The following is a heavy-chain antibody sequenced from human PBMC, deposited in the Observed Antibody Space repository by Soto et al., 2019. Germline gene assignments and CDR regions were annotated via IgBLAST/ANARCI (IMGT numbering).Heavy chain of an antibody. CDR3: AHSSSFSY. J-gene: IGHJ4*02. CDR1: GHTFSSYD. CDR2: ISTSTGNT. V-gene: IGHV1-18*04. D-gene: IGHD6-6*01. Sequence: ASVKVSCKASGHTFSSYDVTWVRQAPGQGLEWMGWISTSTGNTNYAQKVQGRVTMTTDSSASTAYMELRSLRSDDTAVYYCAHSSSFSYWGQGTLVAVYS.